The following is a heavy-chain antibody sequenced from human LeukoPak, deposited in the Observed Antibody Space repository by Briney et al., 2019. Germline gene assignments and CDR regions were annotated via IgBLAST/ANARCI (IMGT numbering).Heavy chain of an antibody. Sequence: PSETLSLTCTVSGVSMSAFQWSSVRQSPEKGLEWIGCVNTKGETNYNPSLKSRVITSVDTSKSQFSLRLTSVTAADTAVYYCATSNDAKIAPFDHWGQGALVTVSS. CDR2: VNTKGET. J-gene: IGHJ4*02. CDR1: GVSMSAFQ. CDR3: ATSNDAKIAPFDH. D-gene: IGHD2-8*01. V-gene: IGHV4-4*09.